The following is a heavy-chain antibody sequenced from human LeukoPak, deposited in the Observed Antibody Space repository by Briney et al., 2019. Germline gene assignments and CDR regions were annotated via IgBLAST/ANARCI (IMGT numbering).Heavy chain of an antibody. CDR3: ARVGKRITIFGVVIPNAFDI. Sequence: PGGSLRLSCAASGFTVSSNYMSCVRQAPGKGLEWVSVIYSGGSTSYADSVKGRFTISRDNSKNTLYLQMNSLRAEDTAVYYCARVGKRITIFGVVIPNAFDIWGQGTMVTVSS. J-gene: IGHJ3*02. CDR1: GFTVSSNY. V-gene: IGHV3-53*01. D-gene: IGHD3-3*01. CDR2: IYSGGST.